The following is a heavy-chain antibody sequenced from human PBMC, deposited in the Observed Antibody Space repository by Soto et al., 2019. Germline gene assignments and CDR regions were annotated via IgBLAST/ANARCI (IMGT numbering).Heavy chain of an antibody. CDR2: ISSDGSEK. V-gene: IGHV3-30*18. CDR3: AKGAYYGSSGFYYYFDY. D-gene: IGHD3-22*01. Sequence: VGSLRLSCAASAFTFSNYGMHWVRQVPGKGLEWVAVISSDGSEKYYVDSVKGRFTISRDNIKNTLYLQMNSLRAEDTAVYYCAKGAYYGSSGFYYYFDYWGQGTLVTVSS. J-gene: IGHJ4*02. CDR1: AFTFSNYG.